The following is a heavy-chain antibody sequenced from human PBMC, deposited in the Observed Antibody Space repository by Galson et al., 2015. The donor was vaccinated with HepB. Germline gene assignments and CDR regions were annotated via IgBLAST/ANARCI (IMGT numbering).Heavy chain of an antibody. J-gene: IGHJ6*03. CDR3: AKSPTRTVGNYYYYYYMDV. V-gene: IGHV3-23*01. Sequence: SLRLSCAASGFTFSSYAMSWVRQAPGKGLEWVSAISGSGGSTYYADSVKGRFTISRDNSKNTPYLQMNSLRAEDTAVYYCAKSPTRTVGNYYYYYYMDVWGKGTTVTVSS. CDR1: GFTFSSYA. CDR2: ISGSGGST.